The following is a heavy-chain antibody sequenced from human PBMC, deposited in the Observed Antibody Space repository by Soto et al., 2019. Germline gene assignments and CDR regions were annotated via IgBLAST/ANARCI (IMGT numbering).Heavy chain of an antibody. CDR2: ISGSGGST. J-gene: IGHJ6*02. V-gene: IGHV3-23*01. D-gene: IGHD3-16*01. CDR3: AKDFGTYYDYVWGSSYYYYGMDV. Sequence: VGSLRLSCAASGFTFSSYAMSWVRQAPGKGLEWVSAISGSGGSTYYADSVKGRFTISRDNSKNTLYLQMNSLRAEDTAVYYCAKDFGTYYDYVWGSSYYYYGMDVWGQGTTVTVSS. CDR1: GFTFSSYA.